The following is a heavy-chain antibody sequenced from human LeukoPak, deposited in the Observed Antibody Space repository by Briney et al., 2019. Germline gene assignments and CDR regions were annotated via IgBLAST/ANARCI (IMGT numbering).Heavy chain of an antibody. CDR2: IKSKTDGGTT. CDR3: TTDSPYGDYDY. CDR1: GFTFRNYA. Sequence: GGSLRLSCAASGFTFRNYAIHWVRQAPGKGLEWVGRIKSKTDGGTTDYAAPVKGRFTISRDDSKNTLYLQMNSLKTEDTAVYYCTTDSPYGDYDYWGQGTLVTVSS. D-gene: IGHD4-17*01. J-gene: IGHJ4*02. V-gene: IGHV3-15*01.